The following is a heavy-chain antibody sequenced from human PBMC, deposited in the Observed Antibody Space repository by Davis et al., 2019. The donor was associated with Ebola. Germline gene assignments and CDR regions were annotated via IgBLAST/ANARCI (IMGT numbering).Heavy chain of an antibody. CDR1: AFISSNYG. J-gene: IGHJ4*02. V-gene: IGHV3-21*01. Sequence: PGRSLRPSCAASAFISSNYGMNWVRQAPGKGLEWVSSISSSSTYIYYADSVKGRFTISRDNAKNSLYLQMSSLRAEDTAVYYCARGDLSVWGQGTLVTVSS. CDR2: ISSSSTYI. CDR3: ARGDLSV.